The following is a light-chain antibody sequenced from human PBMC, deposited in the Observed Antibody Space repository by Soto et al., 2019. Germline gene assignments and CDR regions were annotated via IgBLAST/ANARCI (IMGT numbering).Light chain of an antibody. Sequence: DIQMTQSPSSLSASVGDTVTITCRASQGISSSLAWYQQKAGKVPDLLIYGASTLQSGVPSHFSGSGSGTDFKLAISSLQPKDVATYYCQEYHSPPFTFGPGTKVEMK. CDR1: QGISSS. V-gene: IGKV1-27*01. CDR2: GAS. CDR3: QEYHSPPFT. J-gene: IGKJ3*01.